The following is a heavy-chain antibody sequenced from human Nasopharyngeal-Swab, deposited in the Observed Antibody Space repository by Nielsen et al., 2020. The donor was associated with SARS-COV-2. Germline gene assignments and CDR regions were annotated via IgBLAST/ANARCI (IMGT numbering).Heavy chain of an antibody. CDR2: ISYDGSNK. CDR3: ARGYSSGGWFDP. Sequence: GSLRLSCAASGFTFSSYGMHWVRQAPGKGLEWVAVISYDGSNKYYADSVKGRFTISRDNSKNTLYLQMNSLRDEDTAVYYCARGYSSGGWFDPWGQGTLVTVSS. D-gene: IGHD6-19*01. CDR1: GFTFSSYG. V-gene: IGHV3-30*03. J-gene: IGHJ5*02.